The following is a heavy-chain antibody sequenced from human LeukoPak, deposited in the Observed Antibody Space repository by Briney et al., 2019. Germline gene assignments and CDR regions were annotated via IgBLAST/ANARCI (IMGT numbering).Heavy chain of an antibody. CDR3: ARDYYGPGSRWFDP. D-gene: IGHD3-10*01. V-gene: IGHV3-20*01. CDR1: GFTFDDYG. J-gene: IGHJ5*02. Sequence: GGSLRLSCAASGFTFDDYGMSWARQAPGKGLEWVSGINWNGGSTGYADSVKGRFTISRDNAKNSLYLQMNSLRAEDTALYHCARDYYGPGSRWFDPWGQGTLVTVSS. CDR2: INWNGGST.